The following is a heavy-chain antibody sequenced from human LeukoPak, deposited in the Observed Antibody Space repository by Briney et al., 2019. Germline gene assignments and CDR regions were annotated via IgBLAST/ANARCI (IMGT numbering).Heavy chain of an antibody. Sequence: SVKVSCKASGGTFSSYTISWVRQAPGQGLEWMGRIIPILGIANYAQKFQGRVAITADKSTSTAYMELSSLRPEDTAVYYCASPIAAAGYYYMDVWGKGTTVTVSS. J-gene: IGHJ6*03. CDR2: IIPILGIA. D-gene: IGHD6-13*01. V-gene: IGHV1-69*02. CDR1: GGTFSSYT. CDR3: ASPIAAAGYYYMDV.